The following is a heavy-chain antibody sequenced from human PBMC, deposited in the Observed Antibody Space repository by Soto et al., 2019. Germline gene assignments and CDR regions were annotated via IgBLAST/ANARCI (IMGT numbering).Heavy chain of an antibody. D-gene: IGHD5-18*01. V-gene: IGHV3-30*03. J-gene: IGHJ4*02. CDR3: TTHRGMQLWLPYFDS. CDR2: ISSHGSDT. Sequence: QVQLVESGGGVVQSGGSLRLSCAASGLSFSEYGLHWVRQAPGKGPEWVAVISSHGSDTYYADFVKGRFIISRDNFRNTLFLQMYRLRVYDTAVYYCTTHRGMQLWLPYFDSWGQGTQVTVSS. CDR1: GLSFSEYG.